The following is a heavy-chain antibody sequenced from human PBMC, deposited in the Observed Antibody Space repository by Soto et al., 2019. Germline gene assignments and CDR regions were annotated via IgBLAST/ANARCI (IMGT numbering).Heavy chain of an antibody. V-gene: IGHV3-23*01. CDR1: GFTFRSYA. J-gene: IGHJ5*02. CDR3: ARGYSSSLYSRGHHRNLFAP. CDR2: ISGSGGST. D-gene: IGHD6-13*01. Sequence: PGGSLRLSCAASGFTFRSYAMSWVRQAPGKGLEWVSAISGSGGSTDYADSVKGRFTISRDNSKNTLYLQMNSLRAEDTAVYYCARGYSSSLYSRGHHRNLFAPWGQGTLVTVSS.